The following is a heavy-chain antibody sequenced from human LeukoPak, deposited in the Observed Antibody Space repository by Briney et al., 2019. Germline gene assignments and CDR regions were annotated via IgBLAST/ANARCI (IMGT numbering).Heavy chain of an antibody. J-gene: IGHJ4*02. Sequence: GGSLRLSCAASGLSFDSFYMGWIRQVPGKGLDYIALISASGAVPYYAESVKGRLTISRDNAKNSVSLQMNSLSADDTAIYYCARTLIVASEDYWGQGTQVTVSS. D-gene: IGHD3-22*01. CDR1: GLSFDSFY. V-gene: IGHV3-11*04. CDR3: ARTLIVASEDY. CDR2: ISASGAVP.